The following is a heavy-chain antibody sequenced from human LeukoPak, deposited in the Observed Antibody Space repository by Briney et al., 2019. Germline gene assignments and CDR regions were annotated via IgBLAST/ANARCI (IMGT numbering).Heavy chain of an antibody. V-gene: IGHV3-30-3*01. D-gene: IGHD2-8*01. CDR2: ISYDGSNK. CDR3: AKARPEMGFDY. J-gene: IGHJ4*02. CDR1: GFTFSSYA. Sequence: PGRSLRLSCAASGFTFSSYAMHWVRQAPGKGLEWVAVISYDGSNKYYADSVKGRFTISRDNSKNTLFLQMNSLRAEDTAVYYCAKARPEMGFDYWGQGTLVTVSS.